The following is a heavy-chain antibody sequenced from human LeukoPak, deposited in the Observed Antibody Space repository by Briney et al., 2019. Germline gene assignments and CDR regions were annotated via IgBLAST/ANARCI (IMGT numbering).Heavy chain of an antibody. V-gene: IGHV3-48*04. J-gene: IGHJ4*02. CDR1: GLTFSSYG. D-gene: IGHD1-26*01. Sequence: PGGSLRLSCAASGLTFSSYGMNWVRQAPGKGLEWVSYISSSSSTIYYADSMKGRFTISRDIAKTSLFLQMNSLRAEDTAVYYCVRSYGGSYYLLGYWGQGTLVTV. CDR2: ISSSSSTI. CDR3: VRSYGGSYYLLGY.